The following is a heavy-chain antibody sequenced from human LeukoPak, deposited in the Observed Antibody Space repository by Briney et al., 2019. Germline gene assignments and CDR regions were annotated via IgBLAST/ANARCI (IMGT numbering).Heavy chain of an antibody. CDR2: IYPGDSDT. Sequence: GESLKISFKGSGCSFTSYWIGWVRQMPGKGLELMGIIYPGDSDTRYSPSFQGQVTISADKSISTAYLQWSRLKDSDTAMYYCARPRGYYYYYMDVWGKGTTVTVSS. CDR1: GCSFTSYW. J-gene: IGHJ6*03. CDR3: ARPRGYYYYYMDV. V-gene: IGHV5-51*01.